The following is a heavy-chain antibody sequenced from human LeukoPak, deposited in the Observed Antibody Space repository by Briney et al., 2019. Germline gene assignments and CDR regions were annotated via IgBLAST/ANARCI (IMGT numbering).Heavy chain of an antibody. J-gene: IGHJ4*02. Sequence: PGRSLRLSCAASGFTFDDYGMSWVRQAPGKGLEWVSGINWNGGSTNYADSVKGRFTISRANARNSLYLPMNSLRAEDTALSYCARGLSSSSWSYEALDYWGQGTLVTVSS. CDR1: GFTFDDYG. CDR3: ARGLSSSSWSYEALDY. D-gene: IGHD6-13*01. CDR2: INWNGGST. V-gene: IGHV3-20*04.